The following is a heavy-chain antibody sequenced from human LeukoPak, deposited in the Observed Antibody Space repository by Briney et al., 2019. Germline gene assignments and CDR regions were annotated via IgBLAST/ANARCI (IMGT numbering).Heavy chain of an antibody. CDR3: ARMRYTFNYEGNYHFMDV. D-gene: IGHD2-2*02. CDR1: GFTFNSYS. V-gene: IGHV3-21*01. CDR2: ITSSSTYI. J-gene: IGHJ6*03. Sequence: PGGSLRLSCTASGFTFNSYSMTWVRQAPGKGLGWVSSITSSSTYIYYADSMKGRFTISRDNANNSLYPQMNRLRAEDTALYFCARMRYTFNYEGNYHFMDVWGKGTTVTVSS.